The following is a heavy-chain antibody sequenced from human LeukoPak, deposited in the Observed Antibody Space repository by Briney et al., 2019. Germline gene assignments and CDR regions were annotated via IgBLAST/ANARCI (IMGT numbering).Heavy chain of an antibody. V-gene: IGHV3-23*01. J-gene: IGHJ4*02. D-gene: IGHD5-18*01. CDR3: AKDPYTAMAPYYFDY. Sequence: GGSLRLSCAASGFTFSSHAMSWVRQAPGKGLEWVSAISGSGGSTYYADSVKGRFTISRDNSKNTLYLQMNSLRAEDTAVYYCAKDPYTAMAPYYFDYWGQGTLVTVSS. CDR2: ISGSGGST. CDR1: GFTFSSHA.